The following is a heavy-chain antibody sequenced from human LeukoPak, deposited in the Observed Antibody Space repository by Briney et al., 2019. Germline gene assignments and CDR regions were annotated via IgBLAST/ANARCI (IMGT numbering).Heavy chain of an antibody. D-gene: IGHD4-17*01. V-gene: IGHV4-31*03. J-gene: IGHJ3*02. Sequence: SETLSLTCTVSGGSLSSGGYYWSWIRQHPGKGLEWIGYIYYSGSTYYNPSLKSRVTISVDTSKNQFSLKLSSVTAADTAVYYCARDLSDYGDYEVMAFDIWGQGTMVTVSS. CDR3: ARDLSDYGDYEVMAFDI. CDR2: IYYSGST. CDR1: GGSLSSGGYY.